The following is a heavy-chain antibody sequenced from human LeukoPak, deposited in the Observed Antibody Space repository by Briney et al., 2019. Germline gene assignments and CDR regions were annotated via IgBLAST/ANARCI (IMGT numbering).Heavy chain of an antibody. V-gene: IGHV3-48*04. CDR2: ISSSSSTI. CDR3: ARDQDSSSDAFDI. Sequence: PGGSLSLSCAAPGFTFSSYSMNWVRQAPGKGLEWVSYISSSSSTIYYADSVKGRFTISRDNAKNSLYLQMNSLRAEDTAVYYCARDQDSSSDAFDIWGQGTMITVSS. J-gene: IGHJ3*02. D-gene: IGHD6-13*01. CDR1: GFTFSSYS.